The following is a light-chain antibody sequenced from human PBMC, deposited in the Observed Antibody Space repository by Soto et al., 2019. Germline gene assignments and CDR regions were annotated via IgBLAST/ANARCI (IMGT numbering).Light chain of an antibody. CDR1: SSNIGSNT. CDR3: AAWDDSLNGFYV. Sequence: QSVLTQPPSASGTPGQRVTISCSGSSSNIGSNTVNWYQQLPGTAPKLLIYSNNQRPSGVPDRFSGSKSGTSASRAISGLQSEDEADYYCAAWDDSLNGFYVFGTGTKETVL. J-gene: IGLJ1*01. V-gene: IGLV1-44*01. CDR2: SNN.